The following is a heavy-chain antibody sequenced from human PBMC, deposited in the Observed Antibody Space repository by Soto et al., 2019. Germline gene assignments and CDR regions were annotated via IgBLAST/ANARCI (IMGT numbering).Heavy chain of an antibody. V-gene: IGHV4-4*07. CDR1: GGSVSSQY. CDR2: IYNGGIP. J-gene: IGHJ4*02. Sequence: LSETLSLTCTVSGGSVSSQYWSWIRQPAGKGLEWIGRIYNGGIPLIHPSLEGRVALSLDTSKNQFSLTLSSVTAADTAIYYCASQDYDKSVYYFDYWGRGTLVTVSS. D-gene: IGHD3-22*01. CDR3: ASQDYDKSVYYFDY.